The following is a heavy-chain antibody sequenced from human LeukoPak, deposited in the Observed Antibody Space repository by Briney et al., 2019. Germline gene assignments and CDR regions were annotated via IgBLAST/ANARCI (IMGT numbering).Heavy chain of an antibody. J-gene: IGHJ4*02. CDR1: GGSFSGYY. V-gene: IGHV4-34*01. CDR3: ARGVSGNRIAAAKCYFDY. Sequence: SETLSLTCAVYGGSFSGYYWSWIRQPPGKGLEWIGEINHSGSTNYNPSLKSRVTISVDTSKNQFSLKLSSVTAADTAVYYCARGVSGNRIAAAKCYFDYWGQGTLVTVSS. D-gene: IGHD6-13*01. CDR2: INHSGST.